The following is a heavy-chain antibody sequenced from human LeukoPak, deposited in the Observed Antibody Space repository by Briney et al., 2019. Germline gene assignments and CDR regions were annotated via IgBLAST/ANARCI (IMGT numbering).Heavy chain of an antibody. J-gene: IGHJ4*02. CDR2: IIPIFGTA. D-gene: IGHD3-10*01. V-gene: IGHV1-69*13. CDR3: VVSAPAWYYYGSGTAGY. CDR1: GGTFSSYA. Sequence: SVKVSCKASGGTFSSYAISWVRQAPGQGLEWMGGIIPIFGTANYAQKFQGRVTITADESTSTAYMELSSLRSEDTAVYYCVVSAPAWYYYGSGTAGYWGQGTLVTVSS.